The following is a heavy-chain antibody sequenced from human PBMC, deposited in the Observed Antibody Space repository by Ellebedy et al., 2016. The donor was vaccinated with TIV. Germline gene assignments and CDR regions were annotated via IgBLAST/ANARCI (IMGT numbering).Heavy chain of an antibody. D-gene: IGHD3/OR15-3a*01. Sequence: MPSETLSLTCTVSGGSISSYYWSWIRQPPGKGLQWLGYVYYSGTTNYNPSLKSRLTISVATAKSQFSLKLNSVTAADTAVYYCARLVGGTGYFYYWGQGTLVTVSA. CDR1: GGSISSYY. V-gene: IGHV4-59*01. J-gene: IGHJ4*02. CDR3: ARLVGGTGYFYY. CDR2: VYYSGTT.